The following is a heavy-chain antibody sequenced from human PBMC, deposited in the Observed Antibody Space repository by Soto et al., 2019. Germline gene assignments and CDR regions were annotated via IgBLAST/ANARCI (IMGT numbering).Heavy chain of an antibody. CDR1: GFTFGSYG. V-gene: IGHV3-33*01. J-gene: IGHJ4*02. CDR3: AREPEYCGGDCYSGFDY. D-gene: IGHD2-21*02. CDR2: IWYDGSNK. Sequence: LRLSCAASGFTFGSYGMHWVRQAPGQRLEWVAVIWYDGSNKYYADSVKGRFTISRDNSKNTLYLQMNSLRAEDTAVYYCAREPEYCGGDCYSGFDYWGQGTLVTVSS.